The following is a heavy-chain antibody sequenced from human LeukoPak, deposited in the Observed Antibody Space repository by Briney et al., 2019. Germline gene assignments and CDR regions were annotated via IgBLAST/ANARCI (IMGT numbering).Heavy chain of an antibody. CDR3: AREDDWNYEDY. CDR1: GFTFSDYS. J-gene: IGHJ4*02. Sequence: GSLRLSCAASGFTFSDYSMKWVRQAPGKGLEWVANIKQDGSEKYYVNSVKGRFTISRDNAKNSLYLQMNSLRAEDTAIYYCAREDDWNYEDYWGQGTLVTVSS. CDR2: IKQDGSEK. V-gene: IGHV3-7*01. D-gene: IGHD1-7*01.